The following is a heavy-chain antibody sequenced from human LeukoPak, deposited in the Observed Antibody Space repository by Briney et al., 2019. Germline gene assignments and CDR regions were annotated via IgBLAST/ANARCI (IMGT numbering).Heavy chain of an antibody. J-gene: IGHJ4*02. V-gene: IGHV3-74*01. CDR2: INSDGSST. Sequence: GGSLRLSCAASGFTFSSYWIHWVRHVPGKGLVCVSRINSDGSSTNYADSVKGRFTISRDNAKSTLYLQMNSLSAEDTAVYYCARARGYSYGWTLDYWGQGTLVTVSS. CDR3: ARARGYSYGWTLDY. CDR1: GFTFSSYW. D-gene: IGHD5-18*01.